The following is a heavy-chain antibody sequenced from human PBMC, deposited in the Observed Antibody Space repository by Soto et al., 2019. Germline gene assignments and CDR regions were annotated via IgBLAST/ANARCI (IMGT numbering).Heavy chain of an antibody. D-gene: IGHD6-13*01. CDR2: ITDTGGDT. V-gene: IGHV3-23*01. Sequence: EVQLLESGGDLVQPGGSLRLSCVASGITFGSRAMSWVRQAPGEGLEWVSTITDTGGDTKYADSVRGRFTMSRANSKNTLYLQMDSLRAEDTAVYYCAKASGDGGRYSSSWRQAIDYWGQGTLVTVSS. CDR1: GITFGSRA. CDR3: AKASGDGGRYSSSWRQAIDY. J-gene: IGHJ4*02.